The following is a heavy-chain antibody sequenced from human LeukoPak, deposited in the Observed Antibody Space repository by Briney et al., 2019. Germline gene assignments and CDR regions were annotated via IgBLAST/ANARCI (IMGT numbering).Heavy chain of an antibody. Sequence: PGGSLRLSCAASGFTFSSYGMSWVRQAPGKGLEWVSAISGSGGSTYYADSVKGRFTISRDNSKNTLYLQMNSLRAADTAVYYCESHNYGKAYFDYWGQGSLVTVSS. CDR2: ISGSGGST. J-gene: IGHJ4*02. V-gene: IGHV3-23*01. D-gene: IGHD5-18*01. CDR1: GFTFSSYG. CDR3: ESHNYGKAYFDY.